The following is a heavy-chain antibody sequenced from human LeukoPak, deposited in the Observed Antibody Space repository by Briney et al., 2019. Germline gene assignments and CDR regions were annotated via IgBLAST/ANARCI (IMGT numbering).Heavy chain of an antibody. V-gene: IGHV4-59*01. Sequence: KPSETLSLTCTGSGCSISSSYWSWIRQPPGKGLEWIGYIYYSGITNYNPSLKSRVTISVDTSKNQFSLKLTSVTAADTAVYYCTRGDSFVYWGEGTLVTVSS. J-gene: IGHJ4*02. CDR1: GCSISSSY. CDR2: IYYSGIT. CDR3: TRGDSFVY.